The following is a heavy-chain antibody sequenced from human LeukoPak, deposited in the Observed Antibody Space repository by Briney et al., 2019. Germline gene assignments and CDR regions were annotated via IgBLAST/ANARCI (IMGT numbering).Heavy chain of an antibody. Sequence: PGSSVKVSCKASGGTFSSYAISWVRQAPGRGLEWMGRIIPIFGTANYAQKFQGRVTITTDESTSTAYMELSSLRSEDTAVYYCARADSGLRVNWFDPWGQGTLVTVSS. V-gene: IGHV1-69*05. D-gene: IGHD5-12*01. CDR3: ARADSGLRVNWFDP. CDR1: GGTFSSYA. J-gene: IGHJ5*02. CDR2: IIPIFGTA.